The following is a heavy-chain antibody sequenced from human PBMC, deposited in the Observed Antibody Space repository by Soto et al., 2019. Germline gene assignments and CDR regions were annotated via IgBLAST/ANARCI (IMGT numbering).Heavy chain of an antibody. D-gene: IGHD3-10*01. CDR3: ARQVYYGSGSFYYYYGMDV. CDR1: GYSFTSYW. J-gene: IGHJ6*02. V-gene: IGHV5-10-1*01. Sequence: PGESLKISCKGSGYSFTSYWISWVRQMPGKGLEWMGRIDPSDSYTNYSPSFQGHVTISADKSISTAYLQWSSLKASDTAMYYCARQVYYGSGSFYYYYGMDVWGQGTTVTVSS. CDR2: IDPSDSYT.